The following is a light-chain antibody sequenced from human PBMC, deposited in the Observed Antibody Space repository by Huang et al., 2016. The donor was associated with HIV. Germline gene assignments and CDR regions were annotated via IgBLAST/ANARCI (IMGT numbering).Light chain of an antibody. Sequence: DIQLTQSPSSMSASVGDRVSITCRASQDISNYLAWFQQKPGGAPKRLIYAASILQSGVPARFSASGSGTKFTLKISGLQPEDFATYYCLQHHGYPRTFGQGTKV. J-gene: IGKJ1*01. CDR1: QDISNY. CDR3: LQHHGYPRT. CDR2: AAS. V-gene: IGKV1-17*03.